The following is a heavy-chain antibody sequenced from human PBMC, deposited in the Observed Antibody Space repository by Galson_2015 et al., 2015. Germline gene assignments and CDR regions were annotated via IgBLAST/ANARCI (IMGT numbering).Heavy chain of an antibody. Sequence: SLRLSCAASGFTFSSYAMHWVRQAPGKGLEWVALLWYDGSYTYYADSVKGRFTISRDNSKNTLYLQMNSLRAEDTAVYYCARDLGGQWPNYGLDVWGQGTTVTVSS. CDR1: GFTFSSYA. J-gene: IGHJ6*02. CDR3: ARDLGGQWPNYGLDV. D-gene: IGHD6-19*01. CDR2: LWYDGSYT. V-gene: IGHV3-33*01.